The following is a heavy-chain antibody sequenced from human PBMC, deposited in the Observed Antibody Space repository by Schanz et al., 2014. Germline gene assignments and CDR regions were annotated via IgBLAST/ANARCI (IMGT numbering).Heavy chain of an antibody. CDR1: GFNFSDYA. V-gene: IGHV3-23*01. D-gene: IGHD6-25*01. CDR2: ISGGGGTT. J-gene: IGHJ4*02. Sequence: EVHLLESGGGLVPPGGSLRLSCAASGFNFSDYAMCWVRQAPGKGLEWVSAISGGGGTTYYTDSVKGRFTISRDNSKSTLYLQMNSLRAEDTAVYYCAKVRYSSGWRGDYFDEWGQGTLVTASS. CDR3: AKVRYSSGWRGDYFDE.